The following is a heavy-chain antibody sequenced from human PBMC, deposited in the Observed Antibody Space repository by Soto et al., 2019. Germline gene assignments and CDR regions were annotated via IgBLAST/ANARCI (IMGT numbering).Heavy chain of an antibody. V-gene: IGHV5-10-1*01. J-gene: IGHJ4*02. Sequence: PGESLKISCETSGYSFTNFWISWVRQMPGKGLEWMGRIDPSDSYTNYSPSFQGQVTFSADKSINTAYLQWSSLKASDTSMYYCARHCHPGSPFMVVSTMGLVYWAQVTLVTVSS. CDR2: IDPSDSYT. CDR3: ARHCHPGSPFMVVSTMGLVY. CDR1: GYSFTNFW. D-gene: IGHD3-10*01.